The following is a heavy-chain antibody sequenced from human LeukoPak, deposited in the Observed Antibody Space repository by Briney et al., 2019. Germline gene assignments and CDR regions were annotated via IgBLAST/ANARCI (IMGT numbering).Heavy chain of an antibody. J-gene: IGHJ4*02. CDR2: ISGSGGTT. D-gene: IGHD4-17*01. CDR1: GFTFFTYG. CDR3: AKDRYGDYASDY. V-gene: IGHV3-23*01. Sequence: PGGSLRLSCAASGFTFFTYGMSWVRQAPGKGLEWVSSISGSGGTTYYTDSVKGRFTISRDNSRNTLSLQMNSLRAEDTAVYYCAKDRYGDYASDYWGQGTLVTVSS.